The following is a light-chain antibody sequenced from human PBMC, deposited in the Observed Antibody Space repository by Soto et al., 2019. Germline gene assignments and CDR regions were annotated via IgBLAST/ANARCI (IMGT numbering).Light chain of an antibody. CDR3: QQYGSSQFT. CDR2: DTS. V-gene: IGKV3-20*01. J-gene: IGKJ3*01. CDR1: QSVNNNY. Sequence: EILLMQSPGTRSLSPGEGATLSCRASQSVNNNYLAWYQQRPGQAPTVLIFDTSRRATGVPDRFSGSGSGTDFTLRISRVEPDDFAVYYCQQYGSSQFTFGPGTKVDIK.